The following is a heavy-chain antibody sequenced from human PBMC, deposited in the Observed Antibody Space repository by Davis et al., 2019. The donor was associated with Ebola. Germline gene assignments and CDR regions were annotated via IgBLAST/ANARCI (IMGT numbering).Heavy chain of an antibody. V-gene: IGHV4-39*01. CDR3: ARRGTSSWYAGWFDP. Sequence: SETLSLTCTVSGGSISSYYWGWIRQPPGKGLEWIGSISYTRSTYYNPSLKSRVTMSVDTSKNQFSLKLSSVTAADTAMYYCARRGTSSWYAGWFDPWGQGTLVTVSS. D-gene: IGHD6-13*01. CDR1: GGSISSYY. J-gene: IGHJ5*02. CDR2: ISYTRST.